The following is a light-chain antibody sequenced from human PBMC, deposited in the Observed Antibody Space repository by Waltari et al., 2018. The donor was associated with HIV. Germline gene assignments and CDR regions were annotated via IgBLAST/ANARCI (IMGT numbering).Light chain of an antibody. CDR3: QQYKTYSTT. J-gene: IGKJ1*01. Sequence: DIQMTQSPSTLSASVGDRVTITCRASQSINSWLAWYQQKPWKAPRLLISEASSLQRGVPSRFSGSESGTEFTLIINSLQPDDFATYYCQQYKTYSTTFGQGTNVEIK. CDR2: EAS. V-gene: IGKV1-5*03. CDR1: QSINSW.